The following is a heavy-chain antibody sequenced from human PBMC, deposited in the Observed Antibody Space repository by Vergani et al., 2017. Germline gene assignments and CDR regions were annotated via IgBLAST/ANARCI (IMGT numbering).Heavy chain of an antibody. Sequence: QLQLQQSGPGLVKPSETLSLTCRVSGGSISESTYYWGWIRQPPGKGLEWIATVFHSGSAYYNPSLRRRVTISVETSKNQFSLRLTTLTAADTAVYYCARQFWVSQGVGAFETWGRGTEVSVSS. V-gene: IGHV4-39*01. J-gene: IGHJ3*02. D-gene: IGHD3-16*01. CDR3: ARQFWVSQGVGAFET. CDR2: VFHSGSA. CDR1: GGSISESTYY.